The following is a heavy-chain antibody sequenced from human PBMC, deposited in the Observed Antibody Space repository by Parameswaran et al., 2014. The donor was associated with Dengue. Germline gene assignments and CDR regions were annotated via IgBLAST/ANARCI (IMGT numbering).Heavy chain of an antibody. V-gene: IGHV4-39*01. J-gene: IGHJ4*02. CDR3: VRHPGPDY. Sequence: VRQMPGKGLESIGSIYYSGTTFYNPSLKSRVTISVDTSKNQFSLKLNSVTAADTAVYYCVRHPGPDYWGQGTLVTVSS. CDR2: IYYSGTT.